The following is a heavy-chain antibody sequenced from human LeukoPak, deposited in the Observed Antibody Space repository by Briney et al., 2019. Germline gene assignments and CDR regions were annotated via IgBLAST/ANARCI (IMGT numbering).Heavy chain of an antibody. J-gene: IGHJ4*02. Sequence: GGSLRLSCAASGFTFSDYYMSWIRQAPGKGLEWVSYISSSGSTIYYADSVKGRFTISRDNAKNSLYLQMNSLRAEDTAVYYCAKDQLRRQQLVQGLIDYWGQGTLVTVSS. CDR3: AKDQLRRQQLVQGLIDY. V-gene: IGHV3-11*01. D-gene: IGHD6-13*01. CDR1: GFTFSDYY. CDR2: ISSSGSTI.